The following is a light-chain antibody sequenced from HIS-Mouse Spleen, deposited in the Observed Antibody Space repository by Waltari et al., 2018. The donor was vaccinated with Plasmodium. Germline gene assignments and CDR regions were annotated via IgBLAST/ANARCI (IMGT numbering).Light chain of an antibody. CDR2: DAS. Sequence: EIVLTQSPATLSLSPGESATLSCRASQSVSSYLAWYQQKPGQAPRLLIYDASNRATGIPARFSGSGPGTDFTLTISSLEPEDFAVYYCQQRSNWITFGQGTRLEIK. CDR1: QSVSSY. V-gene: IGKV3D-11*02. CDR3: QQRSNWIT. J-gene: IGKJ5*01.